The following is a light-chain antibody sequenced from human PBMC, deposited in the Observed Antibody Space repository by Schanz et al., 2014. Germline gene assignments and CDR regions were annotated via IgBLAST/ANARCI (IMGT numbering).Light chain of an antibody. CDR2: EVD. J-gene: IGLJ3*02. CDR1: GSDVGRFKL. V-gene: IGLV2-23*02. CDR3: CSYAGDSSVV. Sequence: QSALTQPASVSGSPGQSITISCTGSGSDVGRFKLVSWYQQHPGKAPNLMIYEVDKRSSGASIRFSGSKSGNTASLTISGRQPEDEADYYCCSYAGDSSVVFGGGTKLSVL.